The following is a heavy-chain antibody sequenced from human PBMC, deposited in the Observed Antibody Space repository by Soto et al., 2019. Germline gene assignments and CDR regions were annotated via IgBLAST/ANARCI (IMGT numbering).Heavy chain of an antibody. J-gene: IGHJ6*03. CDR3: AGTTSHQWYYMDV. CDR1: GDSVSSNSAA. V-gene: IGHV6-1*01. CDR2: TCYRSRCYN. D-gene: IGHD1-7*01. Sequence: PSQTLSLTCAISGDSVSSNSAAWNWIRLSPSRGLEWLARTCYRSRCYNDYAVSVRSRITVNPDTSKNQFSLQLTSVTPEDTAVYYCAGTTSHQWYYMDVWGKGTTVTVSS.